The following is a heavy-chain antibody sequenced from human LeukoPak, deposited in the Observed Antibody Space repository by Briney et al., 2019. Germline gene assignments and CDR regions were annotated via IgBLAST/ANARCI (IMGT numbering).Heavy chain of an antibody. CDR3: AGGDGGYDILAGYYLGWFDP. V-gene: IGHV4-31*03. J-gene: IGHJ5*02. Sequence: SQTLSLTCTVSGGSISSGVYHCSWIRQHPGKGLEWIGYIYYSGRTYYHPSLKSRVTISVETSKNQFSLKVSSVTDADMAVYYGAGGDGGYDILAGYYLGWFDPWGQGTLDTVSS. D-gene: IGHD3-9*01. CDR2: IYYSGRT. CDR1: GGSISSGVYH.